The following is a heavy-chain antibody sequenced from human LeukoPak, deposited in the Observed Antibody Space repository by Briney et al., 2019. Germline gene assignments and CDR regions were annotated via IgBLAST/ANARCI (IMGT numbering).Heavy chain of an antibody. J-gene: IGHJ2*01. CDR2: INHSGST. CDR3: ARARITMVRGVISSGRYFDL. V-gene: IGHV4-34*01. D-gene: IGHD3-10*01. CDR1: GGSFSGYY. Sequence: SETLSLTCAVYGGSFSGYYWSWIRQPPGKGLEWIGEINHSGSTNYNPSLKSRVTISVDTSKNQFSLKLSSVTAADTAVYYCARARITMVRGVISSGRYFDLWGRSTLVTVSS.